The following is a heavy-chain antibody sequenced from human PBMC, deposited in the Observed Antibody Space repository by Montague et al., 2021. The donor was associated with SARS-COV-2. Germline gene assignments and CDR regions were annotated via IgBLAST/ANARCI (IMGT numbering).Heavy chain of an antibody. CDR1: GGSFSGYY. CDR3: SRVRSILSWVRQPAAV. D-gene: IGHD2-21*01. Sequence: SGTLSLTCAVSGGSFSGYYWSWIRQPPGKGLEWIGDVNLSGSTNYNPSLKSRVTISVDTSKNQSSLKLSSVTAADTAVYYCSRVRSILSWVRQPAAVWGKGTTVTVSS. J-gene: IGHJ6*04. CDR2: VNLSGST. V-gene: IGHV4-34*01.